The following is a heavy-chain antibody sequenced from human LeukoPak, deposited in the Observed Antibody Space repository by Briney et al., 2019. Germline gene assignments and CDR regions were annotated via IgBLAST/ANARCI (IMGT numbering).Heavy chain of an antibody. CDR3: ATASLLPYYYDSSGFRRHYYFDY. V-gene: IGHV1-24*01. Sequence: ASVKVSCKVSGYTLTELSMHWVRQAPGKGLEWMGGFDPEDGETIYAQKFQGRVTMTGDTSTDTAYMELSSLRSEDTAVYYCATASLLPYYYDSSGFRRHYYFDYWGQGTLVTVSS. CDR2: FDPEDGET. CDR1: GYTLTELS. J-gene: IGHJ4*02. D-gene: IGHD3-22*01.